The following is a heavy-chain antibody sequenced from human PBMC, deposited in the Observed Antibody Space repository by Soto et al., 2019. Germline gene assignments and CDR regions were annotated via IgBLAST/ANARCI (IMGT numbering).Heavy chain of an antibody. D-gene: IGHD3-10*01. V-gene: IGHV4-59*12. Sequence: SETLSLTCTVSGGSISSYYWSWIRQPPGKGLEWIGYIYYSGSTYYNPSLKSRVTISVDTSKNQFSLKLSSVTAADTAVYYCARDRNYYGSGMGLYYYGMDVWGQGTTVTVSS. CDR2: IYYSGST. CDR3: ARDRNYYGSGMGLYYYGMDV. CDR1: GGSISSYY. J-gene: IGHJ6*02.